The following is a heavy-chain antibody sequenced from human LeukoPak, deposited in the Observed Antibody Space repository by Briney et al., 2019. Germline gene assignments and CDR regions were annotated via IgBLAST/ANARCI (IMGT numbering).Heavy chain of an antibody. CDR2: IYYSGST. V-gene: IGHV4-31*03. CDR1: GGSISSGGYY. J-gene: IGHJ4*02. CDR3: AREGSHGSGKSSDY. D-gene: IGHD3-10*01. Sequence: TPSQTLSLTCTVSGGSISSGGYYWSWIRQHPGKGLEWIGYIYYSGSTYYNPSLKSRVTISVDASKNQFSLKLSSVTAADTAVYYCAREGSHGSGKSSDYWGQGTLVTVSS.